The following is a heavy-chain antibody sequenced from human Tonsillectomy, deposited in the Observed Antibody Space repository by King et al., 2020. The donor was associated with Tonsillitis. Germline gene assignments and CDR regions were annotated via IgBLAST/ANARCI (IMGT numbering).Heavy chain of an antibody. CDR2: IYSGGST. CDR3: ARDRTKGSYPDYYYFYGMDV. J-gene: IGHJ6*02. D-gene: IGHD3-16*02. V-gene: IGHV3-53*04. CDR1: GFTVSSNY. Sequence: QLVQSGGGLVQPGGSLRLSCAASGFTVSSNYMSWVRQAPGKGLEWVSVIYSGGSTYYADSVKGRFTISRHNSKNTLYLQMNSLRAEDTAVYYCARDRTKGSYPDYYYFYGMDVWGQGTTVTVSS.